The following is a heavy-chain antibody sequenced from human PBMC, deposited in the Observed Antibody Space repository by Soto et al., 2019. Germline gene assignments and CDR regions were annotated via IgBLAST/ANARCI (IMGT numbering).Heavy chain of an antibody. CDR3: ARGAAAACTFDY. J-gene: IGHJ4*02. D-gene: IGHD6-13*01. CDR2: INHSGST. Sequence: QVQLQQWGAGLLKPSETLSLTCAVYGGSFSGYYWSWIRQPPGKGLEWIGEINHSGSTNYNPSLKSRVTISVDTSKNQFSLKLSSVTAADTAVYYCARGAAAACTFDYWGQGTLVTVSS. CDR1: GGSFSGYY. V-gene: IGHV4-34*01.